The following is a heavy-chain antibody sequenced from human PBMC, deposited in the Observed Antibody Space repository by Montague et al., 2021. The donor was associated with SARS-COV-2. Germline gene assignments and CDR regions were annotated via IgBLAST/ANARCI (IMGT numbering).Heavy chain of an antibody. D-gene: IGHD3-22*01. J-gene: IGHJ4*02. CDR1: GGSFGDDH. V-gene: IGHV4-34*01. CDR2: TKQGGST. CDR3: ARGHLSVSMIVVVFTSASYYFDY. Sequence: SETLSLTCAVYGGSFGDDHWSWIRQPPGKGLEWIGDTKQGGSTNYNPSLKSRVTISVDTSKNQFSLKLTSVTAADTAVYFCARGHLSVSMIVVVFTSASYYFDYWGRGAQVTVSS.